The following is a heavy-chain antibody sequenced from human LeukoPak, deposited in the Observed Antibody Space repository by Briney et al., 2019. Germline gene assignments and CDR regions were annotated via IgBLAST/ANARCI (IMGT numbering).Heavy chain of an antibody. D-gene: IGHD4-17*01. CDR2: IYYSGST. J-gene: IGHJ4*02. CDR3: ARGTTVTTFDY. CDR1: GGSINSYY. V-gene: IGHV4-59*01. Sequence: SETLSLTCTVSGGSINSYYWSWIRQPPGKGLEWIGYIYYSGSTNYNPSLKSRVTISVDTSKNQFSLKLSSVTAADTAVYYCARGTTVTTFDYWGQGTLVTVSS.